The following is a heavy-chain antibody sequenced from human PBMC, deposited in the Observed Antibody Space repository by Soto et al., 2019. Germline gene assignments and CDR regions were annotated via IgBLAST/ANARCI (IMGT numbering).Heavy chain of an antibody. CDR3: ARDSGYGDYEAFVDV. CDR1: GYTFTSYG. D-gene: IGHD4-17*01. J-gene: IGHJ6*02. CDR2: ISAYNGNT. V-gene: IGHV1-18*01. Sequence: GASVKVSCKASGYTFTSYGISWVRQAPGQGLEWMGWISAYNGNTNYAQKLQGRVTMTTDTSTSTAYVELRSLRSDDTAVYYCARDSGYGDYEAFVDVWGQGTTVTVSS.